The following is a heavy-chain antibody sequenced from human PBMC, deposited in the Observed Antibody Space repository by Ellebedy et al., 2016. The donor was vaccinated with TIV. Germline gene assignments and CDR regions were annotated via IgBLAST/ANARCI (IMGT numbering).Heavy chain of an antibody. V-gene: IGHV3-23*01. CDR3: AKDRTSGDGYWVFDN. D-gene: IGHD5-18*01. CDR1: GFTFSPYA. J-gene: IGHJ4*02. Sequence: PGGSLRRSCAASGFTFSPYAMSWVRQAPGKGLEWVSGIVGSGSQKYADSVKGRFTISRDNSKRTVDLQMNSLRAEDTAVYFCAKDRTSGDGYWVFDNWGQGTLVSVSS. CDR2: IVGSGS.